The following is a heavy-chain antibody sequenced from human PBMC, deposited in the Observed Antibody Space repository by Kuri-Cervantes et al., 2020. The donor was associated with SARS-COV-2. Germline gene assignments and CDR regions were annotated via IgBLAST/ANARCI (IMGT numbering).Heavy chain of an antibody. V-gene: IGHV1-69*06. CDR1: GGTFSSYA. D-gene: IGHD2-2*01. CDR2: IIPLFGTT. CDR3: ARPYCSSTTCYDGTFDS. Sequence: SVKVSCKASGGTFSSYAVTWVRQAPGQGLEWMGRIIPLFGTTIYAQKFRGRVTITADKSTNTAYKELSSLRSEDTAVYYCARPYCSSTTCYDGTFDSWGQGTLVTVSS. J-gene: IGHJ4*02.